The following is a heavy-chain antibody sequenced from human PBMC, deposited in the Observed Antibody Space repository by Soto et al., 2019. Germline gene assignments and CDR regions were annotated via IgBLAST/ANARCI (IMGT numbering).Heavy chain of an antibody. CDR2: VRSESDGGTT. CDR3: TTEGTRGYGDHPIGY. D-gene: IGHD5-12*01. J-gene: IGHJ4*02. CDR1: GFTFKNAW. Sequence: EVQLVESGGGLVEPGGSLRLSCAASGFTFKNAWMTWVRQAPGKGLEWVGRVRSESDGGTTEYAAPVKGRCIISRDDSNSALFLELNSLTAQDTAVYYCTTEGTRGYGDHPIGYWGQGILVTVSS. V-gene: IGHV3-15*01.